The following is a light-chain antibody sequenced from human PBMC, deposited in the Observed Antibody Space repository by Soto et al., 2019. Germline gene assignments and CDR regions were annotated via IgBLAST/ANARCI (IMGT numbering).Light chain of an antibody. V-gene: IGKV3-20*01. Sequence: EIVLTQSPATLSLSPGERATLSCGASESVRSWYLAWYQQKAGQAPRLLIFGASSRATGIPDRFSGSGSGTDSTLTIRRLEPEDFAVDYCQQYGHPPTFGGGTKVDIK. CDR2: GAS. J-gene: IGKJ4*01. CDR1: ESVRSWY. CDR3: QQYGHPPT.